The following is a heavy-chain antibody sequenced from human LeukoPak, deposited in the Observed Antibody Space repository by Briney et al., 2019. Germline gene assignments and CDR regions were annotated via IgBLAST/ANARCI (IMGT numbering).Heavy chain of an antibody. CDR1: GYTFTNYG. D-gene: IGHD5/OR15-5a*01. V-gene: IGHV1-18*01. CDR2: ISAYSGYT. CDR3: ARDAVSTTTAGGIDY. Sequence: ASVKVSCKASGYTFTNYGISWVRQAPGQGLEGMGWISAYSGYTHYAQKIQGRVTVTTEASTSTAYMELRSLTSYDTAVYYCARDAVSTTTAGGIDYWGQGTLVTVSS. J-gene: IGHJ4*02.